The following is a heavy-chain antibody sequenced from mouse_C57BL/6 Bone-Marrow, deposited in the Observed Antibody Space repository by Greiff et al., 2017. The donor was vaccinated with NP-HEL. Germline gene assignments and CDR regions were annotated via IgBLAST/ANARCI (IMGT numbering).Heavy chain of an antibody. CDR3: TTDYYGSSYDYFDY. Sequence: EVQLQQSGAELVRPGASVKLSCTASGFNIKDDYMHWVKQRPEQGLEWIGWIDPENGDTEYASKFQGKATITADTSSNTAYLQLSSLTSEDTAVYYGTTDYYGSSYDYFDYWGQGTTLTVSS. CDR2: IDPENGDT. CDR1: GFNIKDDY. V-gene: IGHV14-4*01. D-gene: IGHD1-1*01. J-gene: IGHJ2*01.